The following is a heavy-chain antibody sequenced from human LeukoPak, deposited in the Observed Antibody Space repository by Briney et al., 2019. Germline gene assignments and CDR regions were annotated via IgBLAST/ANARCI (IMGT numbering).Heavy chain of an antibody. V-gene: IGHV4-39*01. CDR1: GGSISSSSYY. CDR2: IYYSGST. J-gene: IGHJ4*02. D-gene: IGHD2-21*02. CDR3: ARQRIVVVTAIPFFDY. Sequence: SETLSLTCTVSGGSISSSSYYWGWIRRPPGKGLGWIGSIYYSGSTYYNPSLKSRVTISVDTSKNQFSLKLSSVTAADTAVYYCARQRIVVVTAIPFFDYWGQGTLVTVSS.